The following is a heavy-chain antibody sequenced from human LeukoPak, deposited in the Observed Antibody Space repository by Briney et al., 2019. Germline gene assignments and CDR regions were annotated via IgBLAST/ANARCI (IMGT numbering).Heavy chain of an antibody. J-gene: IGHJ4*02. CDR2: IFHSGST. D-gene: IGHD3-10*01. CDR3: AGVGVEYGSGSYLFDY. CDR1: GGSINSDGYY. Sequence: IPSETLSLTCTVSGGSINSDGYYWNWIRQPPGKGLEWIGYIFHSGSTYYNPSLKSRVTISVDRSKNQFSLKLSSVTAADTAVYYCAGVGVEYGSGSYLFDYWGQGTLVTVSS. V-gene: IGHV4-30-2*01.